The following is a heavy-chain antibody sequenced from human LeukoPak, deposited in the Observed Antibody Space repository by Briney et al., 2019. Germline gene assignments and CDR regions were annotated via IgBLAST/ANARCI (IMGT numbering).Heavy chain of an antibody. V-gene: IGHV7-4-1*02. J-gene: IGHJ4*02. CDR1: GYTFTSYA. CDR2: INTNTGNP. CDR3: ARDPSSRWYKNPYYFDY. Sequence: ASVKVSYKASGYTFTSYAMNWVRQAPGQRLEWMGGINTNTGNPTYAQGFTARFVFSFDTSVSTAYLQISSLKAEDTAVYYCARDPSSRWYKNPYYFDYWGQGTLVTVSS. D-gene: IGHD6-13*01.